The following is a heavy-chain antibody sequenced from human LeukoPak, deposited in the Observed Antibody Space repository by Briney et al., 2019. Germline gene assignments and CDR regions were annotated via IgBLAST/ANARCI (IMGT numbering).Heavy chain of an antibody. D-gene: IGHD1-26*01. CDR1: GFTFSSYW. CDR3: ARVGLIVGALYDY. CDR2: INSDGSST. Sequence: GGSLRLSCAASGFTFSSYWMHWVRQAPGKGLVWVSRINSDGSSTSYADSVKGRFTISRDNAKNTLYLQMNSLRAEDTAVYYCARVGLIVGALYDYSGQGTLVTVSS. V-gene: IGHV3-74*01. J-gene: IGHJ4*02.